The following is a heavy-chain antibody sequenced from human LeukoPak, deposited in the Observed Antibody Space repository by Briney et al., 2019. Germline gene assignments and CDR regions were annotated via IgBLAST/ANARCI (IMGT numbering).Heavy chain of an antibody. J-gene: IGHJ6*03. D-gene: IGHD1-1*01. V-gene: IGHV4-34*01. CDR1: GGSFSGYY. CDR2: INHSGST. CDR3: ARPRYWNRSNYYMDV. Sequence: SETLTLTCAVYGGSFSGYYWSWIRQPPGKGLEWIGEINHSGSTNYNPSLKSRVTISVDTSKNQFSLKLSSVTAADTAVYYCARPRYWNRSNYYMDVWGKGATLSVSS.